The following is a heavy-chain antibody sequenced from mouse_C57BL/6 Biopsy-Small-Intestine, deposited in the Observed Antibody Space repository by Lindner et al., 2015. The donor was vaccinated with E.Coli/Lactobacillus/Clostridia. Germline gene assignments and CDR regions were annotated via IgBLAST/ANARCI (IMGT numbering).Heavy chain of an antibody. CDR1: GYAFANFL. CDR3: ASWGNFET. Sequence: VQLQESGAELGRPGTSVKVSCKASGYAFANFLIEWVKQRPGQGLEWIGVINPGSGGTAYNEKFKGKATLTSDKSSSTAYMYLNSLTSEDSAVYFCASWGNFETWGQGTALTVSS. J-gene: IGHJ2*01. CDR2: INPGSGGT. V-gene: IGHV1-54*01. D-gene: IGHD4-1*01.